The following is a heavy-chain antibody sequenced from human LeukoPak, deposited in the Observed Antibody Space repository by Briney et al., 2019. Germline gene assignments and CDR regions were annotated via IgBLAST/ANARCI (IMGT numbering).Heavy chain of an antibody. J-gene: IGHJ4*02. CDR2: ISNTRSSI. CDR1: GFAFSTYN. Sequence: GGSLRLSCAASGFAFSTYNINWVRQAPGKGLEWVSSISNTRSSIYYADSMKGRFTISRDNAKNSLYLQMNSLRAEDTAMYYCARVSSNPDSRGWYHLDYGGQGTLVTVSS. V-gene: IGHV3-21*01. CDR3: ARVSSNPDSRGWYHLDY. D-gene: IGHD6-19*01.